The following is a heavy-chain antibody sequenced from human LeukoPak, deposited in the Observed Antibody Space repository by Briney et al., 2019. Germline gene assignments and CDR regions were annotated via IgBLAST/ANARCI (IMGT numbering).Heavy chain of an antibody. V-gene: IGHV3-74*01. CDR2: INSDGGSK. D-gene: IGHD6-13*01. CDR1: GFTFSSYW. Sequence: PGGSLRLSCAASGFTFSSYWMHWVRQAPGKGLVWVSRINSDGGSKNYPDSMNGRFTISRDNAKNTLYLQMNSLRADATACYYCARGLLAAASDFDYWGQGTLVTVSS. CDR3: ARGLLAAASDFDY. J-gene: IGHJ4*02.